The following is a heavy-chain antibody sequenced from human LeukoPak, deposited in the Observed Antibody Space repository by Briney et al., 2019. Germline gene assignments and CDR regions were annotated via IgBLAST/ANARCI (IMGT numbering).Heavy chain of an antibody. CDR2: ISSSSSYI. V-gene: IGHV3-21*01. CDR1: GFTFSSYS. D-gene: IGHD6-19*01. J-gene: IGHJ4*02. CDR3: ARDHLAVAGTFDY. Sequence: GGSLRLSCAASGFTFSSYSMNWVRQAPGKGLEWVSSISSSSSYIYYADSVKGRFPISRDNAKNSLYLQMNSLRAEDTAVYYCARDHLAVAGTFDYWGQGTLVTVSS.